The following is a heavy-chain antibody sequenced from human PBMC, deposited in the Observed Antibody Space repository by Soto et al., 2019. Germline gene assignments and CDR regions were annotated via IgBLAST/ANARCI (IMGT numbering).Heavy chain of an antibody. CDR1: AASFSKYY. V-gene: IGHV4-59*01. Sequence: KPSETLSLTCTVSAASFSKYYWTWIRQPPGKGLEWIGYIYFNGNTKYNPSLEGRLTISIDTSKKEFSLKLTSVTAADAAVYYCASVTFGGIVLAHRGQGTQVTVSS. D-gene: IGHD3-16*01. CDR2: IYFNGNT. CDR3: ASVTFGGIVLAH. J-gene: IGHJ4*02.